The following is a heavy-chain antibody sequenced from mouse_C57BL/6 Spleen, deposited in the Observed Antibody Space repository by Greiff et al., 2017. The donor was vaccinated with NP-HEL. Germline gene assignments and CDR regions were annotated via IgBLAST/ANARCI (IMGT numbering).Heavy chain of an antibody. CDR1: GYAFSSYW. Sequence: VKLQESGAELVKPGASVKISCKASGYAFSSYWMNWVKQRPGKGLEWIGQIYPGDGDTNYNGKFKGKATLTADKSSSTAYMQLSSLTSEDSAVYFWAREEYYGSTFDYWGQGTTLTASS. J-gene: IGHJ2*01. CDR3: AREEYYGSTFDY. V-gene: IGHV1-80*01. CDR2: IYPGDGDT. D-gene: IGHD1-1*01.